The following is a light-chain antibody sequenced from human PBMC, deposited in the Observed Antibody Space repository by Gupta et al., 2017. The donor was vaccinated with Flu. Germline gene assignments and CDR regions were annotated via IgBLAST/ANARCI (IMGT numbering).Light chain of an antibody. Sequence: SYEVTQPPYVSVSPGQTASISCSGDKMGEKYISWYQQKPGQSPVLVIYQDNTRPSGIPERFSGSNSGNTATLTISGTQAMDEGDYYCQAWDTTTVIFGGGTKLTVL. CDR2: QDN. V-gene: IGLV3-1*01. CDR3: QAWDTTTVI. J-gene: IGLJ2*01. CDR1: KMGEKY.